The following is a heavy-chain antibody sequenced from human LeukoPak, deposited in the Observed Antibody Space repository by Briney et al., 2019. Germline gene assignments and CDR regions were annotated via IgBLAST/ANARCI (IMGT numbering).Heavy chain of an antibody. J-gene: IGHJ6*03. CDR2: ITSSSSYI. CDR1: GFTFSSYN. D-gene: IGHD1-26*01. V-gene: IGHV3-21*06. Sequence: GGSLRLSCAASGFTFSSYNMNWVRQAPGKGLEWVSSITSSSSYIYYADSVKGRFTISRDNAKNSLYLQMDSLRVEDTAEYYCARDPYSGNYGAYYYYYMDVWGKGTTVTVPS. CDR3: ARDPYSGNYGAYYYYYMDV.